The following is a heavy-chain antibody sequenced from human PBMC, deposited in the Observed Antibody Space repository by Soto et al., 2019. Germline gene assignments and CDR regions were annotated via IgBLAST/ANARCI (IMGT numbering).Heavy chain of an antibody. CDR2: IYYSGST. CDR1: GGSISSYY. CDR3: AGSLWFGEAYFYYFMDV. V-gene: IGHV4-59*08. J-gene: IGHJ6*03. Sequence: SETLSLTCTVSGGSISSYYWSWIRQPPGKGLEWIGYIYYSGSTNYNPSLKSRVSISVDTSKNQFSLKLSSVTAADTAVYYCAGSLWFGEAYFYYFMDVWGKGTTVIVSS. D-gene: IGHD3-10*01.